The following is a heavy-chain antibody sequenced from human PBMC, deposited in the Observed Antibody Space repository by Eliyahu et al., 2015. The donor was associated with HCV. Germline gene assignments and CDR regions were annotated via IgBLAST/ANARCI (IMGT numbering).Heavy chain of an antibody. V-gene: IGHV4-59*01. CDR3: ARSGRRYGGPPDY. D-gene: IGHD4-23*01. J-gene: IGHJ4*02. CDR1: GGSISSYY. Sequence: QVQLQESGPGLVKPSETLSLTCTVSGGSISSYYWSWIRQPPGKGLEWIGYIYYSGSTNYNPSLKSRVTISVDTSKNQFSLKLSSVTAADTAVYYCARSGRRYGGPPDYWGQGTLVTVSS. CDR2: IYYSGST.